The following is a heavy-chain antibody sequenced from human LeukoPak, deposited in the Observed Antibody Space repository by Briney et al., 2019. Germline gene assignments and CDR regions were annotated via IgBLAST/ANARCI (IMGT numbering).Heavy chain of an antibody. CDR2: ISSSGSTI. D-gene: IGHD4-17*01. CDR1: GFTFSSYE. CDR3: ATEYYGAYNY. Sequence: PGGSLRLSCAASGFTFSSYEMNWVRQAPGKGLEWVSYISSSGSTIYYADSVKGRFTISRDNAKNSLYLQTNSLKTEDIAVYYCATEYYGAYNYWGQGTLVTVSS. J-gene: IGHJ4*02. V-gene: IGHV3-48*03.